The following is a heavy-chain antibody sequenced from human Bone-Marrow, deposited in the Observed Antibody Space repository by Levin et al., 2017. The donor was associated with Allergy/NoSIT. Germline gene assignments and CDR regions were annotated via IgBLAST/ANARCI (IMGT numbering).Heavy chain of an antibody. Sequence: ASGPTLVKPTQTLTLTCSFSGFSLNTRGMCVTWIRQSPGKALEWLALIDWDGDTYYTTSLKTRLTISKDSSKNQVVLTMTNVDPVDTATYYCARLDSAGKDFCHLWDYWGQGTLVTVSS. CDR2: IDWDGDT. CDR1: GFSLNTRGMC. J-gene: IGHJ4*02. V-gene: IGHV2-70*12. CDR3: ARLDSAGKDFCHLWDY. D-gene: IGHD3-3*01.